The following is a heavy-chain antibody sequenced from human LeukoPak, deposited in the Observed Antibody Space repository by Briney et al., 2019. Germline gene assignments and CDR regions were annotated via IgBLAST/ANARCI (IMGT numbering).Heavy chain of an antibody. J-gene: IGHJ4*02. D-gene: IGHD1-26*01. CDR3: ARGRSGSYSGYFDY. CDR1: GVSIASSPYGMAYY. V-gene: IGHV4-39*01. CDR2: MCYGGNS. Sequence: SETLSLTCSVSGVSIASSPYGMAYYWGCIRQPPGKGLEWIGSMCYGGNSYFNPSLKSRVTISVDASKNQFSVKLNSVTAADTAVYYCARGRSGSYSGYFDYWGQGTLVTVSS.